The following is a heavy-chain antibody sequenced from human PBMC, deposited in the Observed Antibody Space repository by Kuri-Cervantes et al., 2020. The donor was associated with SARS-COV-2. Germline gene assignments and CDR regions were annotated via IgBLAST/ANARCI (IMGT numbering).Heavy chain of an antibody. CDR3: VRFRYYDSSRHASDI. CDR1: GGTFTDYY. D-gene: IGHD3-22*01. CDR2: VNPKTGGT. Sequence: ASVKVSCKASGGTFTDYYIHWVRQAPGQGLEWMGWVNPKTGGTKYAQKLQGRVTMTRDTSITTAYMELSRLRYDDTAVYYCVRFRYYDSSRHASDIWGQGTMVTVSS. J-gene: IGHJ3*02. V-gene: IGHV1-2*02.